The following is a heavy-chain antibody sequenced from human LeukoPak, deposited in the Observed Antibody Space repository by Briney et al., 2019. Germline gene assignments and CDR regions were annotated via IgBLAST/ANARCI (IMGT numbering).Heavy chain of an antibody. CDR3: ARTHFASSGWYEIDY. CDR1: GDSITSGGYS. CDR2: IYHRGNT. V-gene: IGHV4-30-2*01. Sequence: SQTLSLTCAVSGDSITSGGYSWSWIRQPPGKGLEWIGYIYHRGNTYYNPSLKSRVTISVDTSKNQFSLKVNSVTAADTAVYYCARTHFASSGWYEIDYWGQGTLVTVSS. J-gene: IGHJ4*02. D-gene: IGHD6-19*01.